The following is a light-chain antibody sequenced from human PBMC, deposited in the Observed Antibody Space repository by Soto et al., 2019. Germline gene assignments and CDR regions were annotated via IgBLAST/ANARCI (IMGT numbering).Light chain of an antibody. CDR1: QSISDS. V-gene: IGKV1-9*01. Sequence: IQMTQSPSTLSAYEGDRVTITCRASQSISDSLAWYQQKPGKAPDLLIYAASSLQSGVPSRFSGSGSGTEFTLTISSLQPEDFATYYCQQLNSYLFPFGHG. J-gene: IGKJ2*01. CDR2: AAS. CDR3: QQLNSYLFP.